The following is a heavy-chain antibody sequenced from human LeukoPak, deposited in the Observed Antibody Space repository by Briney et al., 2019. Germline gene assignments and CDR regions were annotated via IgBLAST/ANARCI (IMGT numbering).Heavy chain of an antibody. Sequence: PSETLSLTCAVYGGSFSGYYWSWLRQPPGKGLEWIGEINHSGSTNYNPSLKSRVTISVDTSKNQFSLKLSSATAAVTAVYYCARATVTTPRPYYYDSSGYYTRWGQGTLVTVSS. CDR1: GGSFSGYY. CDR3: ARATVTTPRPYYYDSSGYYTR. J-gene: IGHJ4*02. V-gene: IGHV4-34*01. D-gene: IGHD3-22*01. CDR2: INHSGST.